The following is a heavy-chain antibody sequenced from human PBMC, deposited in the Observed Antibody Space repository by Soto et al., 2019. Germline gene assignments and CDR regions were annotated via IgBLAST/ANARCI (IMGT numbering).Heavy chain of an antibody. J-gene: IGHJ5*02. V-gene: IGHV4-31*03. Sequence: PSENLYLTCTVSGGSISSGGYYWSWIRQHPGKGLEWIGYIYYSGSTSYNPSLKSRVTISVDTSTNQFSLKLSSVTAADTAVYYCARDHYDIFGYYVVGTNWFAPWGQGTLVTVSS. CDR1: GGSISSGGYY. D-gene: IGHD3-22*01. CDR2: IYYSGST. CDR3: ARDHYDIFGYYVVGTNWFAP.